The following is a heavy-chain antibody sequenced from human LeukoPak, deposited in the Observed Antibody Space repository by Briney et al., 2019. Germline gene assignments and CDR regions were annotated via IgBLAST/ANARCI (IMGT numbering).Heavy chain of an antibody. D-gene: IGHD3-22*01. CDR2: ISDDGSYE. V-gene: IGHV3-30*18. Sequence: GGSLRLSCAASGFTFTSFGMHWVRQAPGKGLEWVAVISDDGSYEYYADSVKGRFTISRDNSKNTLYLQMNSLRAEDTAVYYCAKDRFYDSSGYPRGVVDYWGQGTLVTVSS. J-gene: IGHJ4*02. CDR3: AKDRFYDSSGYPRGVVDY. CDR1: GFTFTSFG.